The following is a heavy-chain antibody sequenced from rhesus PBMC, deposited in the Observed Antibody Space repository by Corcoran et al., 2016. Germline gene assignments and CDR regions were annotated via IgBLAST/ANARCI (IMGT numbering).Heavy chain of an antibody. D-gene: IGHD5-36*01. J-gene: IGHJ4*01. CDR2: ISGSICIT. Sequence: QVQLQESGPGLVKPSETLSLTCAVSGDSVGSSNWWSWIRHPPGKGLECIGYISGSICITYYNPSLKIRVTMSTVTSKNQFSLKLSSVTAADTAVYYCARDQGGYSYGYFDCWGQGVLVTVSS. CDR1: GDSVGSSNW. CDR3: ARDQGGYSYGYFDC. V-gene: IGHV4-65*01.